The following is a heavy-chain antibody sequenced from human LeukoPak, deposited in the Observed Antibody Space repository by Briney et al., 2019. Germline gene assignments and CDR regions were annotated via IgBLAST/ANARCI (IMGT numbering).Heavy chain of an antibody. CDR2: ISSSGSTI. D-gene: IGHD3-16*01. CDR1: GFTFSSYE. Sequence: PGGSLRLSCAASGFTFSSYEMNWVRQAPGKGLEWVSCISSSGSTIYYADSVKGRFTISRDNAKNSLYLQMNSLRAEDTAVYYCARGRGDYFDYWGQGTLVTVSS. CDR3: ARGRGDYFDY. J-gene: IGHJ4*02. V-gene: IGHV3-48*03.